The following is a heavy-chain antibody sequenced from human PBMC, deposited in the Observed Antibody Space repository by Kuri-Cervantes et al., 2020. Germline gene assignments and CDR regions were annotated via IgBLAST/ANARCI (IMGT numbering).Heavy chain of an antibody. CDR3: ARAADDDYGDGALGDI. Sequence: ASVKVSCKASGYTFTSYAMHWVRQAPGQRLEWMGWINGGNGNTKYSQKFQGRVTITRDTSASTAYMELSSLRSEDTAVYYCARAADDDYGDGALGDIWGQGTMVTVSS. V-gene: IGHV1-3*01. D-gene: IGHD4-17*01. CDR1: GYTFTSYA. J-gene: IGHJ3*02. CDR2: INGGNGNT.